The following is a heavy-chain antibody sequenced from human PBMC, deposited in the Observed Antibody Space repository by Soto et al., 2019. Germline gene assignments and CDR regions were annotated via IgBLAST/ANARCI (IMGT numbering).Heavy chain of an antibody. V-gene: IGHV3-30-3*01. D-gene: IGHD6-6*01. Sequence: GGSLRLSCAASGFTFSSYAMHWVRQAPGKGLEWVAVISYDGSNKYYADSVKGRFTISRDNSRNTLYLQMNSLRAEDTAVYYCARDLSSSDYYGMDVWGQGTTVTVSS. J-gene: IGHJ6*02. CDR3: ARDLSSSDYYGMDV. CDR2: ISYDGSNK. CDR1: GFTFSSYA.